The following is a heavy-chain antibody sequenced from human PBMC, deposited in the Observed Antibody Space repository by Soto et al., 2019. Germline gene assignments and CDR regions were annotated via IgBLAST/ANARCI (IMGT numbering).Heavy chain of an antibody. D-gene: IGHD6-6*01. V-gene: IGHV3-7*01. CDR3: ARASH. J-gene: IGHJ4*02. CDR2: INQDGSVQ. Sequence: GSLRLSCAASGFAFSSNWMSWVRQAPGKGLEWVANINQDGSVQYYVNSVKGRFTISRDNAKNSLYLQMNSLGAEDTAVYYCARASHWGQGTLVTVSS. CDR1: GFAFSSNW.